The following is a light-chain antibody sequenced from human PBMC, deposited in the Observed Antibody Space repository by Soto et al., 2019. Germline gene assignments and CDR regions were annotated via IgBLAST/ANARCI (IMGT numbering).Light chain of an antibody. CDR1: SFNIGTNY. CDR2: KNN. Sequence: QSVLTQPPSASGTPGQRVTISCSGSSFNIGTNYVYWYQHLPGTAPKLLIYKNNQRPSGVPDRFSGSKSVTSASLAISGLRSEDDADYYCAAWDDSLSGVVFGGGTKLTV. CDR3: AAWDDSLSGVV. J-gene: IGLJ2*01. V-gene: IGLV1-47*01.